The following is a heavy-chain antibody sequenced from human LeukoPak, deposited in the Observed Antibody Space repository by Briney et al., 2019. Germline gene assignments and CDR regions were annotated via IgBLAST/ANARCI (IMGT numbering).Heavy chain of an antibody. D-gene: IGHD3-10*01. Sequence: PGGSLRLSCAASGFTFSSYSMNWVRQAPGKGLEWVSSISSSSSYIYYADSVKGRFTISRDNAKNSLYLQMNSLRDEDTAVYYCARVRGSGGHYYYYGMDVWGQGTTVTVSS. CDR2: ISSSSSYI. CDR1: GFTFSSYS. CDR3: ARVRGSGGHYYYYGMDV. V-gene: IGHV3-21*01. J-gene: IGHJ6*02.